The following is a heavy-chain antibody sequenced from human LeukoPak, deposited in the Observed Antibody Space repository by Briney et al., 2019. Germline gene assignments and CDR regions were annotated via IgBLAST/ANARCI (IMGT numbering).Heavy chain of an antibody. CDR1: GFTFSSYW. J-gene: IGHJ4*02. CDR3: ASPTIFGVVIYY. V-gene: IGHV3-7*01. CDR2: IKQDGSEK. Sequence: QPGGSLRLSCAASGFTFSSYWMSSVRQAPGKGLEWVANIKQDGSEKYYVDSVKGRFTISRDNAKNSLYLQMNSLRAEDTAVYYCASPTIFGVVIYYWGQGTLVTVSS. D-gene: IGHD3-3*01.